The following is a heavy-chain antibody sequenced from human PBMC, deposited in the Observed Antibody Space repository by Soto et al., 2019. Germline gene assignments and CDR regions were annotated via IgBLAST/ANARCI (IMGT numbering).Heavy chain of an antibody. CDR2: INTGNGNT. CDR3: AKLGGGYIFGPYLDY. Sequence: GASVKVSCKTSGYTFTLYTIHWVRQAPGQRLEWMGWINTGNGNTKYSQRFQGRVTMSRDTSASTAYMELSSLTSEDTAVYYCAKLGGGYIFGPYLDYWGQGTLVTV. V-gene: IGHV1-3*04. CDR1: GYTFTLYT. D-gene: IGHD3-16*01. J-gene: IGHJ4*02.